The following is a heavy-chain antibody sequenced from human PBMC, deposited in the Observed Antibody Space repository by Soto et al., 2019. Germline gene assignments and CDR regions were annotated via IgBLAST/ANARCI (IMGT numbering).Heavy chain of an antibody. V-gene: IGHV7-4-1*02. CDR2: INTNTGNP. Sequence: ASVKVSCKASGYTFTSYAMNWVRQAPGQGLEWMGWINTNTGNPTYAQGFTGRFVFSLDTSVSTAYLQISSLKAEDTAVYYCARGWEGYCSSTSCYPNYYYYYMDVWGKGTTVTVSS. J-gene: IGHJ6*03. CDR3: ARGWEGYCSSTSCYPNYYYYYMDV. D-gene: IGHD2-2*01. CDR1: GYTFTSYA.